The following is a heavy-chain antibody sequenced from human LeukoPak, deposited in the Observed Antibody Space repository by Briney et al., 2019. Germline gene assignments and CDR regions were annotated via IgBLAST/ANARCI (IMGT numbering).Heavy chain of an antibody. CDR1: GLNFRDQW. CDR2: IKPDGSEK. Sequence: GGSLRLSCAGSGLNFRDQWMSWLRQAPEKGPEWVAHIKPDGSEKYYVDSVKGRFIISRDDARNSLSLQMNSLRAEDTAVYYCAGSFGDVKMFWGHGTLVTVSS. CDR3: AGSFGDVKMF. J-gene: IGHJ4*01. D-gene: IGHD3-10*01. V-gene: IGHV3-7*01.